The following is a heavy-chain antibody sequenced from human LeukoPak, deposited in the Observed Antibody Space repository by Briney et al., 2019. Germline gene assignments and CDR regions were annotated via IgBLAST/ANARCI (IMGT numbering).Heavy chain of an antibody. Sequence: WESLSLTCAVSGYSISSGYYWGWSRQAPGKGLEWNGSIYHSGSTYYNPSLKSRVTISVDTSKNQFSLKLSSVTYADTAVYYCASFIVVAGFDYWGEGNLVTVSS. CDR3: ASFIVVAGFDY. J-gene: IGHJ4*02. V-gene: IGHV4-38-2*01. D-gene: IGHD6-19*01. CDR2: IYHSGST. CDR1: GYSISSGYY.